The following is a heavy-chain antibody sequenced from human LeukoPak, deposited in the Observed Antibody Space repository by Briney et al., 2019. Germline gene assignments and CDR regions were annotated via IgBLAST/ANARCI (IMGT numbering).Heavy chain of an antibody. CDR1: GFTFTRYW. J-gene: IGHJ4*02. CDR3: SNGIYSSSY. D-gene: IGHD6-6*01. V-gene: IGHV3-7*01. Sequence: GGSLRLSCATSGFTFTRYWMSWIRQAPGKGLEWVANIKQDGSQQYYLDSVEGRFTISRDNAKNSLYLQMNDLRAEDTAVYYCSNGIYSSSYWGQGTLVTVSS. CDR2: IKQDGSQQ.